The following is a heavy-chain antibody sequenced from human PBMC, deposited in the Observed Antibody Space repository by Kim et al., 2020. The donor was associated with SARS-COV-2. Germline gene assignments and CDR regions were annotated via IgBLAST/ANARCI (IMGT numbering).Heavy chain of an antibody. D-gene: IGHD1-26*01. V-gene: IGHV1-69*13. CDR2: IIPIFGTA. J-gene: IGHJ3*02. CDR3: ARVGEWELLVGAFDI. Sequence: SVKVSCKASGGTFSSYAISWVRQAPGQGLEWMGGIIPIFGTANYAQKFQGRVTITADESTSTAYMELSSLRSEDTAVYYCARVGEWELLVGAFDIWGQGTMVTVSS. CDR1: GGTFSSYA.